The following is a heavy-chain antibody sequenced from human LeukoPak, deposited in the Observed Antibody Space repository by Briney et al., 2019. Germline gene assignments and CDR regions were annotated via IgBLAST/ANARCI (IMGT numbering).Heavy chain of an antibody. V-gene: IGHV1-3*03. Sequence: ASVKVSCKASGYTFTSYAMRWVRQAPGQRPEGMGWINAGNGNTKYSQEFQGRVTITRDTSASTANMELSSLRYEDMAVYYCPRGSYDSSRYYYEFDYWGQGTLVTVSS. CDR3: PRGSYDSSRYYYEFDY. CDR2: INAGNGNT. D-gene: IGHD3-22*01. CDR1: GYTFTSYA. J-gene: IGHJ4*02.